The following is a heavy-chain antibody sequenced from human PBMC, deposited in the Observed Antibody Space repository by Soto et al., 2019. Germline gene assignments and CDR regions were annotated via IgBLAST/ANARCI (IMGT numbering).Heavy chain of an antibody. CDR2: ISGSGGST. CDR3: AKEGRDYDILTGYVGGYNWFDP. CDR1: GFTFNTYG. D-gene: IGHD3-9*01. Sequence: PGGSLRLSCAASGFTFNTYGMHWVRQAPGKGLEWVSAISGSGGSTYYADSVKGRFTISRDNSKNTLYLQMNSLRAEDTAVYYCAKEGRDYDILTGYVGGYNWFDPWGQGTLVTVSS. V-gene: IGHV3-23*01. J-gene: IGHJ5*02.